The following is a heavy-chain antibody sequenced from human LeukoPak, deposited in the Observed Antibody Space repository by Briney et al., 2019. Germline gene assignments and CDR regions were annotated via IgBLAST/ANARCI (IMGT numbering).Heavy chain of an antibody. V-gene: IGHV3-23*01. D-gene: IGHD3-22*01. CDR1: GFSFSSYG. J-gene: IGHJ4*02. Sequence: GGSLRLSCAASGFSFSSYGMHWVRQAPGKGLEWVSTITGSGGTTYYADSVKGRFTISRDNSESTLYLQMNTLRAEDTALYYCAKRGYYYESSGYYYFDYWGQGSLVTVSS. CDR3: AKRGYYYESSGYYYFDY. CDR2: ITGSGGTT.